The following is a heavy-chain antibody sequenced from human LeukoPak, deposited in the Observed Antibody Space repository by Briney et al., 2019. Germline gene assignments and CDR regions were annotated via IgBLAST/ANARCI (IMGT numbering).Heavy chain of an antibody. D-gene: IGHD3-22*01. J-gene: IGHJ4*02. CDR1: GYTFTGYY. V-gene: IGHV1-2*02. CDR3: ARARPTDYYDSSGSAPLDY. CDR2: INPNSGGT. Sequence: ASVKVSCKTSGYTFTGYYIHWVRQAPGQGLEWMGWINPNSGGTNYAQKFQGRVTMTRDTSISTAYMELSRLRSDDTAVYYCARARPTDYYDSSGSAPLDYWGQGTLVTVSS.